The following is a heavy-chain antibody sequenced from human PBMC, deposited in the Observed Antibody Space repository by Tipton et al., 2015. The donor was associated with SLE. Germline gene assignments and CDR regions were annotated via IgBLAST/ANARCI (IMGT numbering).Heavy chain of an antibody. Sequence: TLSLTCTVSGGSISSGGYYWSWIRQHPGKGLEWIGYIYYSGSTNYNPSLKSRVTISVDTSKNQFSLKLSSVTAADTAVYYCARGSAAAVGGAFDIWGQGTMVTVSS. V-gene: IGHV4-61*08. CDR3: ARGSAAAVGGAFDI. CDR2: IYYSGST. CDR1: GGSISSGGYY. J-gene: IGHJ3*02. D-gene: IGHD6-13*01.